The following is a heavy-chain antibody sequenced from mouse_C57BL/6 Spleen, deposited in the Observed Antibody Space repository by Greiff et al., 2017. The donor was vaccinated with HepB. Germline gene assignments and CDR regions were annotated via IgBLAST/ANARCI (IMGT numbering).Heavy chain of an antibody. CDR1: GYTFTSYW. D-gene: IGHD2-1*01. Sequence: QAHVKQPGAELVKPGASVKLSCKASGYTFTSYWMQWVKQRPGQGLEWIGEIDPSDSYTNYNQKFKGKATLTVDTSSSTAYMQLSSLTSEDSAVYYCAIYFSYWGQGTLVTVSA. V-gene: IGHV1-50*01. CDR2: IDPSDSYT. J-gene: IGHJ3*01. CDR3: AIYFSY.